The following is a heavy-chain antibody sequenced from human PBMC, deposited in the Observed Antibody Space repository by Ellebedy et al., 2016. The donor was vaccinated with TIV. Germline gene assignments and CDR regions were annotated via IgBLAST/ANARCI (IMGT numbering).Heavy chain of an antibody. CDR2: IYHSGST. Sequence: MPGGSLRLSCAVSGGSISSSNWWCWVRQPPGKGLEWIGEIYHSGSTNYNPSLKSRVTISVDKSKNQFSLKLSSVTAADTAVYYCASSGSYRLFDYWGQGTLVTVSS. D-gene: IGHD1-26*01. J-gene: IGHJ4*02. CDR3: ASSGSYRLFDY. CDR1: GGSISSSNW. V-gene: IGHV4-4*02.